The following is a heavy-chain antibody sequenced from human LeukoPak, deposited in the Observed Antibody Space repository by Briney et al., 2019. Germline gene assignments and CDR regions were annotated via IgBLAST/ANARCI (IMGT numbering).Heavy chain of an antibody. J-gene: IGHJ4*02. V-gene: IGHV4-39*07. CDR1: GGSISSSSYY. D-gene: IGHD6-6*01. Sequence: PSETLSLTCTVSGGSISSSSYYWGWIRQPPGKGLEWIGSIYYSGSTYYNPSLKSRVTISVDTSKNQFSLKLSSVTAADTAVYYCAREIREYSQGIDYWGQGTLVTVSS. CDR3: AREIREYSQGIDY. CDR2: IYYSGST.